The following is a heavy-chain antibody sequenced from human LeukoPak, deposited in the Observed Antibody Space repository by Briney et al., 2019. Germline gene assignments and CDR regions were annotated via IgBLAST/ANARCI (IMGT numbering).Heavy chain of an antibody. D-gene: IGHD3-22*01. CDR2: ISGSGGNT. V-gene: IGHV3-23*01. J-gene: IGHJ4*02. CDR3: AKYSDSSGYSRPSDY. CDR1: GFTFSSYA. Sequence: PGGSLRLSCAASGFTFSSYAMSWVRQAPGKGLDWLSAISGSGGNTYYADSVKGRFTISRDNSKNTLYLQMNSLRAEDTAVYYCAKYSDSSGYSRPSDYWGQGTLVTVSS.